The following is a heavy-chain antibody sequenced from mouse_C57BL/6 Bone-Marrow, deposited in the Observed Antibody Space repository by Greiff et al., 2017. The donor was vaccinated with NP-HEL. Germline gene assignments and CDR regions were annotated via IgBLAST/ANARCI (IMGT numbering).Heavy chain of an antibody. CDR3: ARSRERLLPLFDY. V-gene: IGHV1-20*01. D-gene: IGHD2-3*01. J-gene: IGHJ2*01. Sequence: EVQLQQSGPELVKPGDSVKISCKASGYSFTGYFMNWVMQSHGKSLEWIGRINPYNGDTFYNQKFKGKATLTVDKSSSTAYMELRSLTSEDSAVYYCARSRERLLPLFDYWGQGTTLTVSS. CDR1: GYSFTGYF. CDR2: INPYNGDT.